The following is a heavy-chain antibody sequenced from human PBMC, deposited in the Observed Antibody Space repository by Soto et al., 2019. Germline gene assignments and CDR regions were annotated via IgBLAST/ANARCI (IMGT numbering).Heavy chain of an antibody. J-gene: IGHJ3*02. D-gene: IGHD3-16*01. CDR1: GGSISSGDYY. CDR3: ARPRGGGGPYDAIDI. CDR2: IYYSGST. Sequence: QVQLQESGPGLVKPSQTLSLTCTVSGGSISSGDYYWSWIRQPPGKGLEWIGYIYYSGSTDYNPSVRGRVTISVDTSKNQFPLKLSSVTAADTAVYYCARPRGGGGPYDAIDIWGQGTMVMVSS. V-gene: IGHV4-30-4*01.